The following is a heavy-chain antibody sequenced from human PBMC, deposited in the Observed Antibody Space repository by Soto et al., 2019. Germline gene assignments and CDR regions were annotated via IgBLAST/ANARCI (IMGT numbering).Heavy chain of an antibody. D-gene: IGHD2-2*01. CDR3: AKGDCSSTNCYYFDY. V-gene: IGHV3-9*01. CDR1: GFTFDDYA. CDR2: ISWNSGSI. J-gene: IGHJ4*02. Sequence: EVHLVESGGGLVQPGRSLRLSCAASGFTFDDYAMHWVRQAPGKGLEWVSGISWNSGSIGYADSVKGRFTISRDNAKNSLYLLMNSLRAEDTALYYCAKGDCSSTNCYYFDYWGQGTLVTVSS.